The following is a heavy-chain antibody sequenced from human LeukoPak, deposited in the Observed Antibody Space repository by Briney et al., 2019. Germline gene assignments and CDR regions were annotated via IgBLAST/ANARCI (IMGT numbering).Heavy chain of an antibody. CDR1: GGSINSSSYY. Sequence: SETLSLTCTVSGGSINSSSYYWDWIRQPPGKGLEWIGSIYYSGNTYSNPSLKSRVTISIDTSKNQFSLKLRSVTAADTAVYYCARIPVIEPRRPNYYGYWGQGTLVTVSS. CDR2: IYYSGNT. CDR3: ARIPVIEPRRPNYYGY. V-gene: IGHV4-39*01. D-gene: IGHD6-6*01. J-gene: IGHJ4*02.